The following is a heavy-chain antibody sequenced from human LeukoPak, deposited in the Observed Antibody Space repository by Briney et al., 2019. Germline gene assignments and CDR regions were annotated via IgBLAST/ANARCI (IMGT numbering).Heavy chain of an antibody. CDR1: GGTFSSYA. Sequence: SVKVSCKASGGTFSSYAISWVRQAPGQGLEWMGGIIPIFDTAVYAQKFQGRVTVTADKSTSTAYMELSSLRSEDTAVYYCARGANDSSGRNRVYYYMDVWGKGTTVTVSS. V-gene: IGHV1-69*06. CDR2: IIPIFDTA. J-gene: IGHJ6*03. CDR3: ARGANDSSGRNRVYYYMDV. D-gene: IGHD3-22*01.